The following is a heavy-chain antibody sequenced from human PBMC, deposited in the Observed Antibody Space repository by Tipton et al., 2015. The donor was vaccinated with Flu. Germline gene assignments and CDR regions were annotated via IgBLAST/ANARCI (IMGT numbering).Heavy chain of an antibody. CDR3: ARGRHSSRGDYYYYGMDV. V-gene: IGHV4-34*01. J-gene: IGHJ6*02. Sequence: TLSLTCAVYGGSFSGYYWSWIRQPPGKGLEWIGEINHSGSTNYNPSLKSRVTISVDTSKNQFSLKLSSVTAADTAVYYCARGRHSSRGDYYYYGMDVWGQGTTVTVSS. CDR1: GGSFSGYY. D-gene: IGHD6-13*01. CDR2: INHSGST.